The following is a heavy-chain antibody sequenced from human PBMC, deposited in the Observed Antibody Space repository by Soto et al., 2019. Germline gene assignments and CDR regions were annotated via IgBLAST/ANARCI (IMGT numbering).Heavy chain of an antibody. CDR2: IIPIFGTA. D-gene: IGHD3-10*01. Sequence: ASVKVSCKASGGTFSSYAISWVRQAPGQGLEWMGGIIPIFGTANYAQKFQGRVTITADESTSTAYMELSSLRSEDTAVYYCARDLTEFGMVRRVSTQGMDYWGQGTLVTVSS. V-gene: IGHV1-69*13. CDR1: GGTFSSYA. CDR3: ARDLTEFGMVRRVSTQGMDY. J-gene: IGHJ4*02.